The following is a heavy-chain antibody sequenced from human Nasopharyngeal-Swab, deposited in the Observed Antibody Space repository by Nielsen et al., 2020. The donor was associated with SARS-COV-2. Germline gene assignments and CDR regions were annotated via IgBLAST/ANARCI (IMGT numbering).Heavy chain of an antibody. CDR3: ARGYCSSGSCYAKHYGMDV. Sequence: GGSLRLSCAASGFTYWMNCVRQAPGKGLEWFSSISSSSSDIYYADSVKGRLTISRDRAKNSLYLQMNNLRAEDTAVYYCARGYCSSGSCYAKHYGMDVWGQGTTVTVSS. D-gene: IGHD2-15*01. CDR1: GFTYW. J-gene: IGHJ6*02. V-gene: IGHV3-21*01. CDR2: ISSSSSDI.